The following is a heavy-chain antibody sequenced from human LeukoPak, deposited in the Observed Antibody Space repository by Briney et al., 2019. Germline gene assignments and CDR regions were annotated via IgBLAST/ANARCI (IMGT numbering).Heavy chain of an antibody. V-gene: IGHV4-4*02. CDR1: GGSISSSNW. Sequence: SETLSLTCAVSGGSISSSNWWRWVRQPPGKGLEWIGEIYHSGSTNYNPSLKSRVTISVDKSKNQFSLKLSSVTAADTAVYYCARDRTLNKVSPSGFDPWGQGTLVTVSS. J-gene: IGHJ5*02. CDR2: IYHSGST. CDR3: ARDRTLNKVSPSGFDP. D-gene: IGHD1/OR15-1a*01.